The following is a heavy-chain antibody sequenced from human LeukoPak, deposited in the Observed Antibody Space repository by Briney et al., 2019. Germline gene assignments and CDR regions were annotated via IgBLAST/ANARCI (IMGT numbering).Heavy chain of an antibody. V-gene: IGHV3-7*01. CDR3: ARKYSGFPFDY. J-gene: IGHJ4*02. CDR1: GFTFSSYY. D-gene: IGHD5-12*01. CDR2: IKQDGSEK. Sequence: PGGSLRLSCAASGFTFSSYYMSWVRQAPGKGLEWVANIKQDGSEKYYVDSVKGRFTISRDNAKNSLYLQMNSLRAEDTAVYYCARKYSGFPFDYWGQGTLVTVSS.